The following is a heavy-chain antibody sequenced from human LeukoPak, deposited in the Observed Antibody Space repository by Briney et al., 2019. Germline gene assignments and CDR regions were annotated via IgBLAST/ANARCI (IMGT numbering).Heavy chain of an antibody. CDR3: ARALRAVSPNWFDP. V-gene: IGHV4-59*01. J-gene: IGHJ5*02. D-gene: IGHD6-19*01. Sequence: SETLSLTCTVSGGSISSYYWSWIRQPPGKGLEWIGYIYYSGSTNYNPSLKSRVTISVDTSKNQFSLKLSSVTAADTAVYYCARALRAVSPNWFDPWGQGTLVTVSS. CDR2: IYYSGST. CDR1: GGSISSYY.